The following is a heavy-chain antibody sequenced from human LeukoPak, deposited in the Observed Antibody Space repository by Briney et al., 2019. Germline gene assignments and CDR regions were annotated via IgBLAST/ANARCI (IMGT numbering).Heavy chain of an antibody. CDR1: GFTFSSYD. V-gene: IGHV3-13*01. J-gene: IGHJ4*02. Sequence: PGGSLRLSCAASGFTFSSYDMHWVRQATGKGLEWVSAIGTAGDTYYPGSVKGRFTISRENAKNSLYLQMNSLRAGDTAAYYCARGSNWNYIDYWGQGTLVTVSS. D-gene: IGHD1-7*01. CDR2: IGTAGDT. CDR3: ARGSNWNYIDY.